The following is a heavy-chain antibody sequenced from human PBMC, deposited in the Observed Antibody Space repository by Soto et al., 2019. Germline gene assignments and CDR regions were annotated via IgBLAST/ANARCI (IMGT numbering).Heavy chain of an antibody. Sequence: ASVKVSCKASGGTFSSYAISWVRQAPGQGLEWMGGIIPIFGTANYAQKFQGRVTITADESTSTAYMELSSLRSEDTAVYYCARVRFIKVAAGNPFDYWGQGTLVTVSS. J-gene: IGHJ4*02. CDR2: IIPIFGTA. D-gene: IGHD6-13*01. CDR3: ARVRFIKVAAGNPFDY. CDR1: GGTFSSYA. V-gene: IGHV1-69*13.